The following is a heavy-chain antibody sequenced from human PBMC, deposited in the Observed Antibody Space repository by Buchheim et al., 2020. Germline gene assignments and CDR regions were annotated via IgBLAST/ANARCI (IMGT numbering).Heavy chain of an antibody. CDR3: AKMGEYSLYAAHYDY. D-gene: IGHD3-16*01. CDR2: ISASGESR. V-gene: IGHV3-23*01. CDR1: GFTFNNYV. J-gene: IGHJ4*02. Sequence: EVQLLESGGGLVQPGGSLRLSCAASGFTFNNYVMTWVRQAPGKGLEWMSVISASGESRYYADSVKGRFTISRDNSKNTVHLQMNSLRAEDTAIYYCAKMGEYSLYAAHYDYWGQGT.